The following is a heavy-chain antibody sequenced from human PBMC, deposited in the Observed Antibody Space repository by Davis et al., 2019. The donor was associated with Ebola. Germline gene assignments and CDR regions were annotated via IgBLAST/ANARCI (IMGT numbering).Heavy chain of an antibody. D-gene: IGHD4-17*01. CDR3: AKDDPTTMDY. Sequence: GGSLRLSCAASGFTFSSYAMHWVRQAPGKGLEWVAFIRHDGSDRYYADSVKGRFTISRDNSKNALYLEMNSLTPEDTAVYYCAKDDPTTMDYWGQGTLVTVSS. J-gene: IGHJ4*02. CDR2: IRHDGSDR. V-gene: IGHV3-30*02. CDR1: GFTFSSYA.